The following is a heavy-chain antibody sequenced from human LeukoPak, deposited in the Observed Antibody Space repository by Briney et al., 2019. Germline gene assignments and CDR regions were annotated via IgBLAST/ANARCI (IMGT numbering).Heavy chain of an antibody. CDR1: GFTFSNAW. CDR3: AKQDAFDI. CDR2: IKSKTDGGTT. J-gene: IGHJ3*02. Sequence: GGSLRLSCAASGFTFSNAWMSWVRQAPGKGLEWVGRIKSKTDGGTTDYAAPVKGRFTISRDNSKNTLYLQMNSLRAEDTAVYYCAKQDAFDIWGQGTMVTVSS. V-gene: IGHV3-15*01.